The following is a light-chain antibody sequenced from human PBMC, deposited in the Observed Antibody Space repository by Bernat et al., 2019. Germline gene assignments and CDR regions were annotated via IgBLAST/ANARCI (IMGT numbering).Light chain of an antibody. Sequence: DIQMTQSPSSLSASVGDRVTITCRASQSVSSYLNWYQQKPGKAPKLLIYAASSLQSGVPSRFSGRGSGTDFTHTISSLQAEDFATYYCQQSYSTLGTFGQGTKVEIK. CDR1: QSVSSY. V-gene: IGKV1-39*01. CDR3: QQSYSTLGT. J-gene: IGKJ1*01. CDR2: AAS.